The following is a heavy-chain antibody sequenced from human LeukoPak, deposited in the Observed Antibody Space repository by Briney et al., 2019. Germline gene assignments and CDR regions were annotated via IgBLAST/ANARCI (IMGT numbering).Heavy chain of an antibody. CDR2: IYYSGST. Sequence: SETLSPTCTVSGGSISSGGYYWSWIRQHPGKGLEWIGYIYYSGSTYYNPSLKSRVTISVDTSKNQFSLKLSSVTAADTAVYYCARVLNVVVPADNWFDPWGQGTLVTVSS. CDR1: GGSISSGGYY. V-gene: IGHV4-31*03. D-gene: IGHD2-2*01. CDR3: ARVLNVVVPADNWFDP. J-gene: IGHJ5*02.